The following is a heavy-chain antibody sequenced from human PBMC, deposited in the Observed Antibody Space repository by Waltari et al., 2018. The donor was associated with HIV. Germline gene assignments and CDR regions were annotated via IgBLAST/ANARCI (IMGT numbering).Heavy chain of an antibody. J-gene: IGHJ6*02. CDR2: ISYDGSNK. D-gene: IGHD3-22*01. V-gene: IGHV3-30*01. Sequence: QVQLVESGGGVVQPGRSLRLSCAASGFTFNTYAMYWVRQAPGNGLECVAVISYDGSNKYYADSVKGRFTISRDNSKNTLYLQMNSLRAEDTAVYYCARDSSGYYYVGYGMDVWGQGTTVTVSS. CDR3: ARDSSGYYYVGYGMDV. CDR1: GFTFNTYA.